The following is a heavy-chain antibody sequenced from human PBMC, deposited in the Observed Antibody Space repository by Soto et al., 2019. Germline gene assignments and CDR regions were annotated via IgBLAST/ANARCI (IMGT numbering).Heavy chain of an antibody. CDR1: GFIFSNYA. Sequence: EVQLLESGGGLVQPGGSLRLSCAASGFIFSNYAMSWVRQAPGKGLEWVSGVSGSGDTTHYADSVKGRFTVARDNAKNTRFVEMNSLRADDTAIYYGAKDISGIQWIYYFDYWGQGTLVTVSS. V-gene: IGHV3-23*01. CDR3: AKDISGIQWIYYFDY. J-gene: IGHJ4*02. CDR2: VSGSGDTT. D-gene: IGHD5-12*01.